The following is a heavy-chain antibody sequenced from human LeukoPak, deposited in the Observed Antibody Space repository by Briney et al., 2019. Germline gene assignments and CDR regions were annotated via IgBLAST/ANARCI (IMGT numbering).Heavy chain of an antibody. D-gene: IGHD3-10*01. J-gene: IGHJ4*02. CDR3: AKDGLWFGELPEYYFDY. Sequence: GGSLRLSCAASGFTFSSYEMNWVRQAPGKGLEWVAFIRYDGSNKYYADSVKGRFTISRDNSKNTLYLQMNSLRAEDTAVYYCAKDGLWFGELPEYYFDYWGQGTLVTVSS. CDR2: IRYDGSNK. CDR1: GFTFSSYE. V-gene: IGHV3-30*02.